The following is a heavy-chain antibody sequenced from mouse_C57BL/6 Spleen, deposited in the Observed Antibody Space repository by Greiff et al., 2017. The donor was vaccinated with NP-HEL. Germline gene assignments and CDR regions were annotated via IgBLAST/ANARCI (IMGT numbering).Heavy chain of an antibody. CDR3: TTGDYDGDYYAMDY. Sequence: EVQLVESGAELVRPGASVKLSCTASGFNIKDDYMHWVKQRPEQGLEWIGWIDPENGDTEYASKFQGKATITADTSSNTAYLQLSSLTSEDTAVYYCTTGDYDGDYYAMDYWGHGTSVTVSS. D-gene: IGHD2-4*01. CDR1: GFNIKDDY. J-gene: IGHJ4*01. CDR2: IDPENGDT. V-gene: IGHV14-4*01.